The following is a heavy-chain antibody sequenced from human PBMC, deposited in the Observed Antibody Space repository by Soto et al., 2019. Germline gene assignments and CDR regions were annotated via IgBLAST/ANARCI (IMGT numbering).Heavy chain of an antibody. CDR3: AKSEQWLVGAYYYYGMDV. V-gene: IGHV3-23*01. Sequence: PGGSLILSCAASGFTFSSYAMSWVRQAPGKGLEWVSAISGSGGSTYYADSVKGRFTISRDNSKNTLYLQMNSLRAEDTAVYYCAKSEQWLVGAYYYYGMDVWGQGTTVTXSS. D-gene: IGHD6-19*01. CDR2: ISGSGGST. CDR1: GFTFSSYA. J-gene: IGHJ6*02.